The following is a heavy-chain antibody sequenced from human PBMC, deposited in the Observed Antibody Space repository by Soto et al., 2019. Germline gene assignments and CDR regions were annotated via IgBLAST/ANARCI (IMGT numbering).Heavy chain of an antibody. J-gene: IGHJ6*02. Sequence: PSETLSLTCTVSGDSISSGDYYWSWIRQSPEKGLEWIGCIYYSGNTYYNPSLESRVSMSVDTSKNQFSLELSSVTAADTAVYYCSSNALSHKYYGMDVWGQGTTVTVSS. CDR1: GDSISSGDYY. CDR2: IYYSGNT. CDR3: SSNALSHKYYGMDV. V-gene: IGHV4-30-4*01.